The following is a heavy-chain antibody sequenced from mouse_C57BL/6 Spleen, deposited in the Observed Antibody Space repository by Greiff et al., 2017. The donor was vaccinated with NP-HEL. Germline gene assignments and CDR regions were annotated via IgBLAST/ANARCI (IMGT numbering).Heavy chain of an antibody. Sequence: EVHLVESGGGLVQPGGSLKLSCAASGFTFSDYGMAWVRQAPRKGLEWVAFISNLAYSIYYADTVTGRFTISRENAKNTPYLEMSSLRSEDTAMYYCEMTGTGGYAIDYWGQGTSVTVSS. CDR3: EMTGTGGYAIDY. V-gene: IGHV5-15*01. J-gene: IGHJ4*01. CDR2: ISNLAYSI. D-gene: IGHD4-1*01. CDR1: GFTFSDYG.